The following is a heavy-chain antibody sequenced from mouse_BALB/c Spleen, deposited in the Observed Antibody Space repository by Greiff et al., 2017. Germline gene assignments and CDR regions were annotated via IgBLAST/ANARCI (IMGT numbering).Heavy chain of an antibody. D-gene: IGHD1-2*01. CDR1: GFTFSDYY. CDR2: ISDGGSYT. CDR3: ARGKRLPFAY. V-gene: IGHV5-4*02. J-gene: IGHJ3*01. Sequence: EVMLVESGGGLVKPGGSLKLSCAASGFTFSDYYMYWVRQTPEKRLEWVATISDGGSYTYYPDSVKGRFTISRDNAKNNLYLQMSSLKSEDTAMYYCARGKRLPFAYWGQGTLVTVSA.